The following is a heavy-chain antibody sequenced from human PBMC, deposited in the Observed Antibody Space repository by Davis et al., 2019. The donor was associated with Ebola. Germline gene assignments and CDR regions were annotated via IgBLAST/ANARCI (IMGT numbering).Heavy chain of an antibody. CDR2: IWYDGSNK. D-gene: IGHD2-15*01. CDR1: GFIFSSYG. CDR3: ASGGYCSGGSCYSKGGQVY. V-gene: IGHV3-33*01. J-gene: IGHJ4*02. Sequence: GGSLRLSCAASGFIFSSYGMHWVRQAPGKGLEWVAVIWYDGSNKYYADSVKGRFTISRDNSKNTLYLQMNSLRAEDTAVYYCASGGYCSGGSCYSKGGQVYWGQGTLVTVSS.